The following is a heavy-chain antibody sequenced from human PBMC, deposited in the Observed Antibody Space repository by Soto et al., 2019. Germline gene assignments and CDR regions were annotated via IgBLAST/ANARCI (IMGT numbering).Heavy chain of an antibody. CDR1: GFTFTSYA. CDR2: ISYDGRNQ. CDR3: ARGQFENSKNDSDY. D-gene: IGHD1-1*01. Sequence: QVPLVESGGDVVQHGRSLRLSCAASGFTFTSYAMHWVRQATGKGLEWVAVISYDGRNQHYANSVKGRFTISRDNSRNTLYLQMNRLRAENTAVYYCARGQFENSKNDSDYGGQGNLVTVSS. V-gene: IGHV3-30-3*01. J-gene: IGHJ4*02.